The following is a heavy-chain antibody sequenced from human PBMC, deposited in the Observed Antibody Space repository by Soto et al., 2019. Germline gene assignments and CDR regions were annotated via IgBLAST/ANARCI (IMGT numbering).Heavy chain of an antibody. Sequence: LSLTCTVSGGSISSGGYYWSWIRQHPGKGLEWIGYIYYSGSTYYNPSLKSRVTISVDTSKNQFSLKLSSVTAADTAVYYCARDRVVPAARWGSFFDYWGQGTLVTVSS. CDR2: IYYSGST. CDR3: ARDRVVPAARWGSFFDY. CDR1: GGSISSGGYY. J-gene: IGHJ4*02. D-gene: IGHD2-2*01. V-gene: IGHV4-31*03.